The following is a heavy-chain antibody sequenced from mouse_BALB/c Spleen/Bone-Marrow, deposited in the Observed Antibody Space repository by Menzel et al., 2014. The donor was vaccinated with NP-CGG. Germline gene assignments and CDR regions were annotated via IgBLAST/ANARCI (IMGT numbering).Heavy chain of an antibody. CDR3: ARRDYDGYPYALDY. J-gene: IGHJ4*01. CDR2: IYPGGGHI. D-gene: IGHD2-3*01. CDR1: GYAFTNYW. V-gene: IGHV1-63*01. Sequence: LVESGAELVRPGTSVKISCKASGYAFTNYWLGWVKQRPGHGLEWIGNIYPGGGHIYYNEKFKGKATLTADKSSSAAYMQLSILTSEDSAVYFCARRDYDGYPYALDYWGQGTSVTVSS.